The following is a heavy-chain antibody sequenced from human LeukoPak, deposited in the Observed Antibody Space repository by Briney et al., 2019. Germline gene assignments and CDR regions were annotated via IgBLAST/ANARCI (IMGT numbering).Heavy chain of an antibody. CDR3: ARSVSGSYGAFDI. CDR2: IYQSGST. J-gene: IGHJ3*02. Sequence: SGTLSLTCAVSGGSLSRSNWWSWVRQPPGKGLEWIGEIYQSGSTNYNPSLKSRVTILVDNSKNQFSLKVSSVTAADTAVYFCARSVSGSYGAFDIWGQGTMVTVSS. V-gene: IGHV4-4*02. CDR1: GGSLSRSNW. D-gene: IGHD1-26*01.